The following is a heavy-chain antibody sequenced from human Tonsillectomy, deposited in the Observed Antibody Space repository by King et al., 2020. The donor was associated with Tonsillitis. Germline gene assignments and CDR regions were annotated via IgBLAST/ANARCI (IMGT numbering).Heavy chain of an antibody. J-gene: IGHJ6*02. CDR1: GFTFNSYG. CDR2: ISYDGNNK. Sequence: QVQLVESGGGVVQPGRSLRLSCAASGFTFNSYGMHWVRQAPGKGLEWVAVISYDGNNKYYADSVKGRFTISRDNSKNTLYLQMNSLRAEDTAVYYCAKDLSMVLHLWSHGYGSYYHGMDVWGQGTTVTVSS. D-gene: IGHD5-18*01. V-gene: IGHV3-30*18. CDR3: AKDLSMVLHLWSHGYGSYYHGMDV.